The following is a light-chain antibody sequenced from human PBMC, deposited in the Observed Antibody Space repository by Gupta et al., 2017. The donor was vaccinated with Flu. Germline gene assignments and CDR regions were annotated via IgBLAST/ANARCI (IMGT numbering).Light chain of an antibody. V-gene: IGLV1-40*01. J-gene: IGLJ2*01. CDR1: SPNIGADYD. Sequence: QSVLTQPPSVSGAPGQRVTISCPGCSPNIGADYDVRWYQKLPGEAPKLLINGISNRPSGVPDRFSGSKSGTSTSLASTGLQAEDECDYYCQSYDNTLGGSVVFGGGTKVSVL. CDR2: GIS. CDR3: QSYDNTLGGSVV.